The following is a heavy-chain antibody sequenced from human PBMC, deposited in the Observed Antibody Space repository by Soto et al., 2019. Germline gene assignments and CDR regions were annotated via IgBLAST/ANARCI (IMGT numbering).Heavy chain of an antibody. CDR1: GFTLSSYW. Sequence: GGSLRLSCEASGFTLSSYWMSWIRQAPGKGLEWVANTRHDGGQSYLVDAVQGRFTISRDNAENSVYLQMNSLRAEATPVHYPVRDGTTGWHFDSWGQGTLVTVSS. J-gene: IGHJ4*02. V-gene: IGHV3-7*01. CDR3: VRDGTTGWHFDS. CDR2: TRHDGGQS. D-gene: IGHD6-19*01.